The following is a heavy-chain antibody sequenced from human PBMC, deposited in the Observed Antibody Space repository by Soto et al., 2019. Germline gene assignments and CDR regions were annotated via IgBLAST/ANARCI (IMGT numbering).Heavy chain of an antibody. D-gene: IGHD6-6*01. CDR2: ISWNSGSI. CDR1: GFTFDDYA. V-gene: IGHV3-9*01. CDR3: AKDSASSSSRYYYYYMDV. Sequence: GGSLRLSCAASGFTFDDYAMHWVRQAPGKGLEWVSGISWNSGSIGYADSVKGRFTISRDNAKNSLYLQMNSLRAEDTALYYCAKDSASSSSRYYYYYMDVWGKGTTVTVSS. J-gene: IGHJ6*03.